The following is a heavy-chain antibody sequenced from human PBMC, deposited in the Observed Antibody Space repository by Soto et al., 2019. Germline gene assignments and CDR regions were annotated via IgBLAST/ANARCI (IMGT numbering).Heavy chain of an antibody. CDR2: ISTYTGNT. V-gene: IGHV1-18*04. Sequence: QVQLVQSGAEVKKPGASVKVSCKASGYTFTSYGFSWVRQAPGQGLDRMGWISTYTGNTNYAQKLQGRVTMTTDTSTSTAYLERRSWSSDDTAVYYCARTPRVMVAVKGTLDYWGQGTLVTVSS. CDR3: ARTPRVMVAVKGTLDY. J-gene: IGHJ4*02. CDR1: GYTFTSYG. D-gene: IGHD2-21*02.